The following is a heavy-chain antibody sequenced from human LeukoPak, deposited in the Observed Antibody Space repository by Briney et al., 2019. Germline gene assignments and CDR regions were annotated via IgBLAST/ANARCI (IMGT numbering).Heavy chain of an antibody. CDR1: GGSISSSSYY. V-gene: IGHV4-39*07. D-gene: IGHD6-13*01. J-gene: IGHJ3*02. CDR3: ARAWQQLVGDAFDI. CDR2: IYYSGST. Sequence: PSETLSLTCTVSGGSISSSSYYWGWIRQPPGKGLEWIGSIYYSGSTYYNPSLKSRVTISVDTSKNQFSLKLSSVTAADTAVYYCARAWQQLVGDAFDIWGQGTMVTVSS.